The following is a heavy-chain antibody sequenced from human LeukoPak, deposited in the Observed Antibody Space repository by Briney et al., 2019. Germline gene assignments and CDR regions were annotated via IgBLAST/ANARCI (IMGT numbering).Heavy chain of an antibody. CDR2: INSDGNST. D-gene: IGHD5-12*01. Sequence: GGSLRLSCAASGFTFSSYWMHWVRQAPGKGLVWVSRINSDGNSTSYADSVKGRFTISRDNAKNTLYLQMNSLRAEDTAVYYCAGARGYDGSGYENCFDPWGQGTLVTVSS. CDR3: AGARGYDGSGYENCFDP. V-gene: IGHV3-74*01. J-gene: IGHJ5*02. CDR1: GFTFSSYW.